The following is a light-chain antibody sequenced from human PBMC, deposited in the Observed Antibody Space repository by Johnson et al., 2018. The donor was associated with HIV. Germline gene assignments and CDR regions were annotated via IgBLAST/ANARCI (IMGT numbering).Light chain of an antibody. Sequence: QSVLTQPPSVSAAPGQKVTISCSGSSSNIGNKYVSWYQQLPGTAPKLLIYENNKRPSGIPDRFSGSKSGTSATLGITGLQTGDEADYYCGTWDSSLSAHFVFGTGTKITVL. CDR3: GTWDSSLSAHFV. V-gene: IGLV1-51*02. CDR2: ENN. J-gene: IGLJ1*01. CDR1: SSNIGNKY.